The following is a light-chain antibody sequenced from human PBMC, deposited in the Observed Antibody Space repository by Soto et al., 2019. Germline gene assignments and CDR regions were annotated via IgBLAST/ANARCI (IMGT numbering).Light chain of an antibody. CDR2: DNT. V-gene: IGLV1-40*01. J-gene: IGLJ1*01. CDR3: QSYDSSLSAPYV. Sequence: QSVLTQPPSVSGAPGQRVTISCTGSRSNIGAGYDVHWYQRLPGTAPKLLIYDNTNRPSGVPDRFSGSKSGTSASLAITGLQAEDEADYDCQSYDSSLSAPYVFGTGTKVTVL. CDR1: RSNIGAGYD.